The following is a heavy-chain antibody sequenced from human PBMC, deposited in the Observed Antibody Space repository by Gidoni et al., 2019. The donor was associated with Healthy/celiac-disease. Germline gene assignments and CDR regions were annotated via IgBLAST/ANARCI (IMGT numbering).Heavy chain of an antibody. D-gene: IGHD5-18*01. V-gene: IGHV3-21*01. Sequence: DVQLVESGGGLTKPGGSLRPAGAASGFTFSSYSMNWGRQAPGKGLAWVSSISMSSSYIYYADSVKGRFTISRDNAKNSLFLQRNSLRAEDTAVYYCARDSLGDSYGYWGYYSYGMDVWGQGTTVTISS. CDR1: GFTFSSYS. J-gene: IGHJ6*02. CDR3: ARDSLGDSYGYWGYYSYGMDV. CDR2: ISMSSSYI.